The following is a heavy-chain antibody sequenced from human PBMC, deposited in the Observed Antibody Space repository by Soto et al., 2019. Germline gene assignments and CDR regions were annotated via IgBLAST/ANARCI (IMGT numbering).Heavy chain of an antibody. CDR3: AGSKGWPGISRPP. J-gene: IGHJ5*02. V-gene: IGHV3-48*01. CDR1: GFSFSSHS. D-gene: IGHD1-20*01. CDR2: ISSTSSII. Sequence: EVQLVETGGGLVQPGGFLRLSCAAPGFSFSSHSMNWGRQAPGKGLESVSYISSTSSIIYYAGSVKGPFTTSRDNAKNALYRQMNSLRGEDMAVDDWAGSKGWPGISRPPWGQGTLVIVSS.